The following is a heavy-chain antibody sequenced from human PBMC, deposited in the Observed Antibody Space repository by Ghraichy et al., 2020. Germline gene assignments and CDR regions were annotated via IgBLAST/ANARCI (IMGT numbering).Heavy chain of an antibody. V-gene: IGHV3-74*01. CDR2: INSDGGST. Sequence: GGSVRLSCAASGFTFSSYWMHWVRQAPGKGLVWVSRINSDGGSTTYADSVKGRFTISKDNAKNTLYLQMNSLRAEDTAVYYCVKDLVGGGFGAYGMDVWGQGTTVTVSS. CDR3: VKDLVGGGFGAYGMDV. D-gene: IGHD2-21*01. J-gene: IGHJ6*02. CDR1: GFTFSSYW.